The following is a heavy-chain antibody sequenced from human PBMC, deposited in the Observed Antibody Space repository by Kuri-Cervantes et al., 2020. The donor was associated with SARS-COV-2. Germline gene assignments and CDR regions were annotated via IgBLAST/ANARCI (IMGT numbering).Heavy chain of an antibody. Sequence: VKVSCKGYGYTVSSYGIAWVRQAPGQGLEWMAWIRVSNGNTNSAQKFQARVAMTTDTSTNTVFMELRSLRSDDTAVYYCARSYYGRYSDGFDIWGQGTLVTVSS. V-gene: IGHV1-18*04. D-gene: IGHD1-26*01. CDR2: IRVSNGNT. J-gene: IGHJ3*02. CDR3: ARSYYGRYSDGFDI. CDR1: GYTVSSYG.